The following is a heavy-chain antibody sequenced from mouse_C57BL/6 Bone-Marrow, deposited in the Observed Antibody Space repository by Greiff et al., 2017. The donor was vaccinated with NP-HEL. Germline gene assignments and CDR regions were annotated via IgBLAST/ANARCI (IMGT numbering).Heavy chain of an antibody. V-gene: IGHV3-6*01. CDR3: ERALVYYFDY. D-gene: IGHD6-2*01. Sequence: DVQLVESGPGLVKPSQSLSLTCSVTGYSITSGYYWNWIRQFPGNKLEWMGYIRYDGSNNYNPSLKNRTSITRDTSKNQFFLKLNSVTTEDRATYYCERALVYYFDYWGQVTTLSVSS. J-gene: IGHJ2*01. CDR2: IRYDGSN. CDR1: GYSITSGYY.